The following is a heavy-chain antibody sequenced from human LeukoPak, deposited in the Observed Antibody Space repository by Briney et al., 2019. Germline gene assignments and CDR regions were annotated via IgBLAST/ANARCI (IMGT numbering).Heavy chain of an antibody. CDR1: GGSFSGYY. CDR2: INHSGST. J-gene: IGHJ5*01. V-gene: IGHV4-34*01. CDR3: ARRRSWYSPVLWFDS. D-gene: IGHD6-13*01. Sequence: SETLSLTCAVYGGSFSGYYWSWIRQPPGKGLEWIGEINHSGSTNYNPSLKSRVTISVDTSKNQFSLKLSSVTAADTAVYYCARRRSWYSPVLWFDSWGQGTLVTVSS.